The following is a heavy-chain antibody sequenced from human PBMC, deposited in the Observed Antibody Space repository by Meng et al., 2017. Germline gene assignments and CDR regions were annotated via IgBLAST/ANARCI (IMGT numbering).Heavy chain of an antibody. CDR3: ARAIAVSGTGRFDY. CDR2: INAGNSDT. Sequence: QVQLVQSGGEVKKPGAAVKVSCKASGYTFTTYAIHWVRQAPGQRLEWMGWINAGNSDTKYSQKLQGRVTITRDTSASTVYMEVSSLRSEDTGVYYCARAIAVSGTGRFDYWGQGTLVTASS. J-gene: IGHJ4*02. V-gene: IGHV1-3*01. D-gene: IGHD6-19*01. CDR1: GYTFTTYA.